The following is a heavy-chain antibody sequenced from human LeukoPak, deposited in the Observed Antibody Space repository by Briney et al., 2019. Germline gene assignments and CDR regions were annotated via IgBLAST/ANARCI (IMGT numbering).Heavy chain of an antibody. V-gene: IGHV1-18*01. CDR1: GYTFTSYG. Sequence: GASVKVSCKASGYTFTSYGISWVRQAPGQGLERMGWISAYNGHTNYAQKFQGRVTMTTDTSTSTAYMELRSLRSDDTAVYYCTRYYDSSGLNYYDMDVWGQGTTVTVFS. CDR2: ISAYNGHT. J-gene: IGHJ6*02. D-gene: IGHD3-22*01. CDR3: TRYYDSSGLNYYDMDV.